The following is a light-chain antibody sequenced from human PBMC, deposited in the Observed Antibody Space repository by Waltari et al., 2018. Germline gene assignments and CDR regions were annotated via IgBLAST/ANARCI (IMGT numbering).Light chain of an antibody. V-gene: IGKV1-39*01. CDR1: QSITNY. CDR3: QQSYSTPRT. CDR2: AAS. Sequence: DIQMTQSPSSLSASVGDRVTVTCRASQSITNYLNWYQQKPGKAPKLLIYAASNLQSGVPSRFTGSGSGTDFTLTISSLQPEDFATYYCQQSYSTPRTFGQGTKVEIK. J-gene: IGKJ1*01.